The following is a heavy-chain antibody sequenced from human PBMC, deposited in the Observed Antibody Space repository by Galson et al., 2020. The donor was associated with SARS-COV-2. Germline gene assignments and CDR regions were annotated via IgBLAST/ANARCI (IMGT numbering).Heavy chain of an antibody. CDR1: NASVSSTDYY. CDR2: VYYNGNT. CDR3: ARGRGALNWLDP. V-gene: IGHV4-61*08. J-gene: IGHJ5*02. Sequence: ASETLSLTCTVSNASVSSTDYYWSWIRQPPGKGLEWIGYVYYNGNTYCNPSLKSRVSISIDTSNNQFSLKLNSVTAADTAVYYCARGRGALNWLDPWGQGTLVTVSS.